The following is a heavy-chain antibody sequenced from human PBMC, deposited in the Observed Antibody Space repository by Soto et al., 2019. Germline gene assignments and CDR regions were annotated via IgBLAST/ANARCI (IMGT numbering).Heavy chain of an antibody. D-gene: IGHD3-10*01. CDR3: GPQILWFGELPDFDC. J-gene: IGHJ4*02. CDR2: ISANGGST. Sequence: GGSLRLSCAASRKYAMSWVRQAPGKGLEWVSTISANGGSTYYAASVKGRFTISRDNSENTLFLQMDRLRDDDTAVYYCGPQILWFGELPDFDCWGQGTLVTVSS. V-gene: IGHV3-23*01. CDR1: RKYA.